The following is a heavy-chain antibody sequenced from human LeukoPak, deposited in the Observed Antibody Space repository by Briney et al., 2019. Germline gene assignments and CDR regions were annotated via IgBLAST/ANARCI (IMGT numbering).Heavy chain of an antibody. CDR1: GLTFSSFA. CDR3: AKRDYEFLTGYYAYFDY. D-gene: IGHD3-9*01. CDR2: ISGSGGNT. V-gene: IGHV3-23*01. Sequence: PGGSLRLSCAASGLTFSSFAMTWVRQVPGKGLEWVSGISGSGGNTYYADSVKGRFTISRDNSKNTLYLQMNSLRAEDTAMYYCAKRDYEFLTGYYAYFDYWGQGTLVTVSS. J-gene: IGHJ4*02.